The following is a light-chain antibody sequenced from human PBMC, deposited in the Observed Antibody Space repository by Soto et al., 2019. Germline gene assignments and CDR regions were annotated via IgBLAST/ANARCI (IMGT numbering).Light chain of an antibody. CDR3: SSYTSGSNFLL. CDR2: EVN. CDR1: SSDVDDYYY. V-gene: IGLV2-14*01. Sequence: QSVLTQPASVSGSPGQSITISCTNPSSDVDDYYYVSWYQQHPGKAPKLMIYEVNNRPSGVSNRFSGSKSGNTASLTISGLQAEDEADYYCSSYTSGSNFLLFGGGTKLTVL. J-gene: IGLJ2*01.